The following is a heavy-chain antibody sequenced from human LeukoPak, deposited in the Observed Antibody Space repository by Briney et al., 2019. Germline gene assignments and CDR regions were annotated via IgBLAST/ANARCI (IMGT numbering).Heavy chain of an antibody. CDR1: GGSFSGYY. J-gene: IGHJ4*02. D-gene: IGHD6-19*01. CDR2: INHSGST. V-gene: IGHV4-34*01. CDR3: AREETGSGGGLDY. Sequence: SETLSLTCAVYGGSFSGYYWSWIRQPPGKGLEWIGEINHSGSTNYNPSLKSRVTISVDTSKNQFSLKLSSVTAADTAVYYCAREETGSGGGLDYWGQGTLVTVSS.